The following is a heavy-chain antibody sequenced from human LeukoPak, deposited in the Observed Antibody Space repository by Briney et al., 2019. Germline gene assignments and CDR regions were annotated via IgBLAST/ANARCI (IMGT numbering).Heavy chain of an antibody. CDR2: ISWNSGSI. J-gene: IGHJ4*02. CDR1: GFTFDDYA. D-gene: IGHD5-12*01. CDR3: AKGLVDIVATILDY. Sequence: PGGSLRLSCAASGFTFDDYAMHWVRQAPRKGLEWVSGISWNSGSIGYADSVKGRFTISRDNAKNSLYLQMNSPRAEDTALYYCAKGLVDIVATILDYWGQGTLVTVSS. V-gene: IGHV3-9*01.